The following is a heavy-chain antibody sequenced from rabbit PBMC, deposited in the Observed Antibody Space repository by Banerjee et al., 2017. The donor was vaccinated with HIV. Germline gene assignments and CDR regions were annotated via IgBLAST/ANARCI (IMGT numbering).Heavy chain of an antibody. CDR1: GFTISSSYY. D-gene: IGHD4-1*01. CDR3: VREGSAWGADF. Sequence: QQQLEESGGGLVQPEGSLALTCKASGFTISSSYYMCWVRQAPGKGLEWIAYIYPNYGTTDYASWVNGRFTISLDNAQNTVFLHMTSLTAADTATYFCVREGSAWGADFWDPGTL. V-gene: IGHV1S43*01. J-gene: IGHJ6*01. CDR2: IYPNYGTT.